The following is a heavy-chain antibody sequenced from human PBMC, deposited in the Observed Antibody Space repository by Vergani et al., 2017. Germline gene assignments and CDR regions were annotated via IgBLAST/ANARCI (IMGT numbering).Heavy chain of an antibody. D-gene: IGHD3-22*01. J-gene: IGHJ3*02. CDR1: GFTFSSYS. Sequence: ELQLVESGGGLVKPGGSLRLSCAASGFTFSSYSMNWVRPAPGKGLEWVSSISSSSSYIYYADSVKGRFIISRDNAKNSLYLQMNSLRAEDTAVYYCATTRAAYYDSSGYYLELGAFDIWGEGTMVAVSS. CDR2: ISSSSSYI. V-gene: IGHV3-21*01. CDR3: ATTRAAYYDSSGYYLELGAFDI.